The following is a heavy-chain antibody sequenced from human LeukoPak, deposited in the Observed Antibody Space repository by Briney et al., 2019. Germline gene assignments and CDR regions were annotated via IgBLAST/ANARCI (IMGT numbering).Heavy chain of an antibody. V-gene: IGHV3-23*01. CDR2: ISGSGDST. J-gene: IGHJ4*02. CDR3: ARHDSSGYYPSHFDY. CDR1: RFTFSTYA. Sequence: GGSLRLSCTASRFTFSTYAMSWVRQAPGKGLEWVSSISGSGDSTYYADSMKGRFTISRDNSKNTLYLQMNSMRAEDTAVYYCARHDSSGYYPSHFDYWGQGTLVTVSS. D-gene: IGHD3-22*01.